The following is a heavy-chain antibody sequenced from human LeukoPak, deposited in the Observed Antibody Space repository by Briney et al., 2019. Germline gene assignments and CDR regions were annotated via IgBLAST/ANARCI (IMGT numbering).Heavy chain of an antibody. V-gene: IGHV3-7*01. CDR2: IKQDGSDK. CDR3: ARDDDWNYEDY. Sequence: GGSLRLSCAVSGFTFRNYWMSWVRQAPGKGLEWVANIKQDGSDKYYVDSVKGRFTISRDNAKNSLYLQMNSLRVEDTAVYYCARDDDWNYEDYWGQRTLVAVSS. CDR1: GFTFRNYW. J-gene: IGHJ4*02. D-gene: IGHD1-7*01.